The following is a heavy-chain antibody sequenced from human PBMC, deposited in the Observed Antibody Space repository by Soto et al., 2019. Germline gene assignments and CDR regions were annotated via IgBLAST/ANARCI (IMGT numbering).Heavy chain of an antibody. CDR1: GFTFSSYG. V-gene: IGHV3-30*18. CDR3: AKDRYSGTYPTDFDY. D-gene: IGHD1-26*01. CDR2: ISYDGGNE. Sequence: LRLSCAGSGFTFSSYGIHWVRQAPGKGLEWVALISYDGGNEKYTESVKDRFTISRDDSHNVAYLQMSSLRTEDTAMYYCAKDRYSGTYPTDFDYWGQGSLVTV. J-gene: IGHJ4*02.